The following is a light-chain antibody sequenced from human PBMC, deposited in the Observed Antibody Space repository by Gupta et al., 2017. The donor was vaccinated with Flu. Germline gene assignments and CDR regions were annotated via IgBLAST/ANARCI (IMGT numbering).Light chain of an antibody. V-gene: IGLV2-14*01. CDR3: SSYTSSSTPWV. J-gene: IGLJ3*02. CDR1: SSDVGGYNY. Sequence: QSALTQPASVSGSPGQSITISCTGTSSDVGGYNYVSWYQQHPGKAPKLMIYEVSNRPSGVSNRFSSSKSGNTASLTISGLQAEDEADYYCSSYTSSSTPWVFGGGIKLTVL. CDR2: EVS.